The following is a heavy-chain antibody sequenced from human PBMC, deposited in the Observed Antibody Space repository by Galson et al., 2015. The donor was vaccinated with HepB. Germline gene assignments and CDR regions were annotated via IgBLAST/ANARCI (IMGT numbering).Heavy chain of an antibody. Sequence: SLRLSCAASGFTFSSYGMHWVRQAPGKGLEWVAFIRYDGSNKYYADSVKGRFTISRDNSKNTLYLQMNSLRAEDTAVYYCAKGFIAAAGFSYFDYWGQGTLVTVSS. J-gene: IGHJ4*02. CDR1: GFTFSSYG. CDR3: AKGFIAAAGFSYFDY. V-gene: IGHV3-30*02. CDR2: IRYDGSNK. D-gene: IGHD6-13*01.